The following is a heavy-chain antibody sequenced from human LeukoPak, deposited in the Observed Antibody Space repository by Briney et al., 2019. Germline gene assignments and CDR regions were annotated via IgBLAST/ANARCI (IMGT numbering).Heavy chain of an antibody. J-gene: IGHJ4*02. V-gene: IGHV4-59*08. CDR2: IYYSGST. D-gene: IGHD6-13*01. CDR3: ARAAGALYSSSWGFDY. CDR1: GGSISSYY. Sequence: PSETLSLTCTVSGGSISSYYWSWIRQPPGKGLEWIGYIYYSGSTNYNPSLKSRVTISVDTSKNQFSLKLSSVTAADTAVYYCARAAGALYSSSWGFDYWGQGTLVTVSS.